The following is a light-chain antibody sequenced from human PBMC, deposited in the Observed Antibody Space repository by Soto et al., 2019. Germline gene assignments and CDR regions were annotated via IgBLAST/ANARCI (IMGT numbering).Light chain of an antibody. V-gene: IGKV3-11*01. J-gene: IGKJ2*01. CDR2: DSS. CDR1: QSVGNY. Sequence: IVLTQSPATLSLSPGERATLSCRASQSVGNYLAWYQQKPGQAPRLLIYDSSSRAAGIPARFTGSGSGTDFTLTISSLEPADFAVYYCHQYDNAPQTYGQGTKVDIK. CDR3: HQYDNAPQT.